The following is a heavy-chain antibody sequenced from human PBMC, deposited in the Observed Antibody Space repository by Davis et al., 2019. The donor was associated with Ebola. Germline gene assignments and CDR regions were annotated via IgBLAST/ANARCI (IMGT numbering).Heavy chain of an antibody. CDR2: ISSSSSYI. CDR1: GFTFSSYS. J-gene: IGHJ4*02. D-gene: IGHD3-22*01. Sequence: GGSLRLSCAASGFTFSSYSMNWVRQAPGKGLEWVSSISSSSSYIYYADSVKGRFTISRDNAKNSLYLQMNSLRAEDTAVYYCARDTYYYDSSGYYRPGLVDYWGQGTLVTVSS. CDR3: ARDTYYYDSSGYYRPGLVDY. V-gene: IGHV3-21*01.